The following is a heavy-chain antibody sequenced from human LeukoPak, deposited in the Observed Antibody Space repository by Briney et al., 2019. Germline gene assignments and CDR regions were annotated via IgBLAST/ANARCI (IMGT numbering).Heavy chain of an antibody. CDR2: IYYSGST. Sequence: SETLSLTCTVSGGSIISSSYYWGWIRQPPGKGLEWIGYIYYSGSTNYNPSLKSRVTISVDTSKNQFSLKLSSVTAADTAVYYCARDVALSFMDVWGKGTTVTVSP. D-gene: IGHD2/OR15-2a*01. V-gene: IGHV4-61*01. J-gene: IGHJ6*04. CDR1: GGSIISSSYY. CDR3: ARDVALSFMDV.